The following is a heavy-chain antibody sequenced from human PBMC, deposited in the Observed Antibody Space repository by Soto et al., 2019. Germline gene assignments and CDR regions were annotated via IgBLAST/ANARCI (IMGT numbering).Heavy chain of an antibody. J-gene: IGHJ4*02. V-gene: IGHV4-61*05. CDR3: AGNNGDYGDY. CDR2: IKYSGST. Sequence: SPASSFGGGSISRRRCRCGRIRQPPGKGLEWIAYIKYSGSTFYNPSLKSRVTLSVDTSKNQFALKLRSVTAADTAVYYCAGNNGDYGDYWSQGTLVPSPQ. CDR1: GGSISRRRCR. D-gene: IGHD4-17*01.